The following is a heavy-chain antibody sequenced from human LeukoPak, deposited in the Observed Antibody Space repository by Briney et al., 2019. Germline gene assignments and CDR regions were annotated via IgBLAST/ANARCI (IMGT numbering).Heavy chain of an antibody. J-gene: IGHJ5*02. CDR2: ISTSGST. V-gene: IGHV4-4*07. D-gene: IGHD4-17*01. Sequence: SETLSLTCSVSGGYISSYYWSWIRQPAGKGLESIGHISTSGSTNYNPSLKSRVTMSVDTSKNQFSLKLSSVTAADTAVYYCARAHWFLDYGDHPAVRNWFDPWGQGTLVTVSS. CDR1: GGYISSYY. CDR3: ARAHWFLDYGDHPAVRNWFDP.